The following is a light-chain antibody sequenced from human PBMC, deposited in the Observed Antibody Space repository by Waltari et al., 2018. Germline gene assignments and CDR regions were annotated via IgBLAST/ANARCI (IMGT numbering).Light chain of an antibody. CDR1: SSDVGGHDY. V-gene: IGLV2-14*03. CDR3: SSYSTSSSLIL. CDR2: DVN. Sequence: QSALSQPASVSGSPGQSITISCTGASSDVGGHDYVSWYQQHPGKAPKLIIRDVNNRPSVLSKRFSGSKSGNTASLTISGLQAEDEADYYCSSYSTSSSLILFGEGTKVTVL. J-gene: IGLJ2*01.